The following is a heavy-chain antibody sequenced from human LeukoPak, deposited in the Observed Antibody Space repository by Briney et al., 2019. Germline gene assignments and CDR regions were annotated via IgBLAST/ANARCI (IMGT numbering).Heavy chain of an antibody. CDR2: IKQDGSEK. CDR3: AKDRSRYYYGSSGFSFDY. J-gene: IGHJ4*02. CDR1: GFTFSSYW. Sequence: GGSLRLSCAASGFTFSSYWMSWVRQAPGKGLEWVANIKQDGSEKYYADSVKGRFTISRDNSKNTLYLQMNSLRAEDTAVYYCAKDRSRYYYGSSGFSFDYWGQGTLVTVSS. V-gene: IGHV3-7*01. D-gene: IGHD3-22*01.